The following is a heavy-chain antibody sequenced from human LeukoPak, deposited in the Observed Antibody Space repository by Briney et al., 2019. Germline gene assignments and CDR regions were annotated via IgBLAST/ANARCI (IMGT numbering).Heavy chain of an antibody. V-gene: IGHV1-69*13. J-gene: IGHJ3*02. Sequence: GASVKVSCKVSGYTLTELSMHWVRQAPGQGLEWMGMIIPTFGTSNNAQKFRGRMTITADESRRSVYMALSSLRSDDTAVYYCLVEKGICSSSGCDVGVDGSDMWGPGTMVTVSS. CDR3: LVEKGICSSSGCDVGVDGSDM. D-gene: IGHD2-2*01. CDR1: GYTLTELS. CDR2: IIPTFGTS.